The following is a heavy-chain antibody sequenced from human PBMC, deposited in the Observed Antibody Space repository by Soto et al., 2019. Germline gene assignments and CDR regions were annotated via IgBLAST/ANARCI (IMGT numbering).Heavy chain of an antibody. CDR2: IYYSGST. V-gene: IGHV4-31*03. J-gene: IGHJ4*02. Sequence: QVQLQESGPGLVKPSQTLSLTCTVSGGSISSGGYYWSWIRQHPGKGLEWIGYIYYSGSTSYNPPLKSRVTISIDTSKNQFSLKVSSVTAADTAVYYCARDGGYGSGSYRFDYWGQGTLVTVSS. CDR3: ARDGGYGSGSYRFDY. CDR1: GGSISSGGYY. D-gene: IGHD3-10*01.